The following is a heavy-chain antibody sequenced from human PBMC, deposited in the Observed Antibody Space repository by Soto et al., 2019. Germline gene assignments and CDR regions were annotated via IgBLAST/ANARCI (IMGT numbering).Heavy chain of an antibody. CDR1: GYTFTSYG. J-gene: IGHJ3*02. CDR3: ARGRTRDWNYVAFDI. D-gene: IGHD1-7*01. V-gene: IGHV1-18*01. Sequence: ASVKVSCKASGYTFTSYGISWVRQAPGQGLEWMGWISAYNGNTNYAQKLQGRVTMTTDTSTSTAYMELRSLRSDDTAVYYCARGRTRDWNYVAFDIWGQGTMVTVSS. CDR2: ISAYNGNT.